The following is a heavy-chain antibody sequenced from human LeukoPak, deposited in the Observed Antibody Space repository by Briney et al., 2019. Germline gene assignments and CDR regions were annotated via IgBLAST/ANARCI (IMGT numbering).Heavy chain of an antibody. CDR3: ARGRVSSSTWHSAYYYYFYMDV. J-gene: IGHJ6*03. D-gene: IGHD4-11*01. V-gene: IGHV4-34*11. CDR2: IYYSGST. CDR1: GGSFSGYY. Sequence: SETLSLTCAVYGGSFSGYYWSWIRQPPGKGLEWIGYIYYSGSTNYNPSLKSRVTMSVDTSKNHFSLQLSSVTAADTAVYFCARGRVSSSTWHSAYYYYFYMDVWGKGTTVTVSS.